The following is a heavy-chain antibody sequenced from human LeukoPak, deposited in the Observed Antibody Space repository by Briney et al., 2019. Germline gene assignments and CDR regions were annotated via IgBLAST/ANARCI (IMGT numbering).Heavy chain of an antibody. CDR1: GFTFNSFW. D-gene: IGHD1-26*01. V-gene: IGHV3-74*01. J-gene: IGHJ3*02. CDR2: ISSDESST. CDR3: ARGAHVLDI. Sequence: PGGSLRLSCAASGFTFNSFWMHWVRQAPGKGLVWVSCISSDESSTTYVDSVKGRFTISRDNAKNTLYLQMNSLRAEDTAVYFCARGAHVLDIWGQGTMVTVSS.